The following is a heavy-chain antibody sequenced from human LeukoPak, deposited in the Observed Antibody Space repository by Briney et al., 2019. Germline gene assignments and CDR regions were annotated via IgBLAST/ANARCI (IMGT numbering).Heavy chain of an antibody. Sequence: PGGSLRLSCAASGFTFDDYAMHWVRQAPGKGLEWVSGTSWNSGSIGYADSVKGRFTISRDNAKNSLYLQMNSLRVEDTAVYYCAREWFGESWADAFDIWGQGTMVTVSS. CDR1: GFTFDDYA. CDR2: TSWNSGSI. V-gene: IGHV3-9*01. CDR3: AREWFGESWADAFDI. D-gene: IGHD3-10*01. J-gene: IGHJ3*02.